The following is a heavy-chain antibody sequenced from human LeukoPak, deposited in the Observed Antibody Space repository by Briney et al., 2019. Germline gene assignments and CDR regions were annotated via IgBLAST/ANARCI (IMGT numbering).Heavy chain of an antibody. D-gene: IGHD3-10*01. CDR2: IHYSGST. V-gene: IGHV4-59*01. J-gene: IGHJ6*04. CDR1: GGSISSYY. Sequence: SETLSLTCAVSGGSISSYYWSWIRQPPGRGLEWIGSIHYSGSTKYNPSLKSRVTISVDTSKNQFSLKLSSVTAADTAVYYCARAPPMVRGAMGVDVWGKGTTVTVSS. CDR3: ARAPPMVRGAMGVDV.